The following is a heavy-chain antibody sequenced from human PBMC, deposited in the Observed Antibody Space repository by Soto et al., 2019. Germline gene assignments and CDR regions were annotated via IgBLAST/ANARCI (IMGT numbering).Heavy chain of an antibody. CDR2: VYHSGST. D-gene: IGHD3-16*01. CDR3: ASSGGGEDY. Sequence: QVQLQESGPGLVKPSGTLSLTCAVSGDSISTNHWWTWVRQPPGKGLEWIGEVYHSGSTNYSPSLKSRVVISVDMSNNLFSLTLTSVTAGDTAVYYCASSGGGEDYWGQGTLVTVSS. J-gene: IGHJ4*02. CDR1: GDSISTNHW. V-gene: IGHV4-4*02.